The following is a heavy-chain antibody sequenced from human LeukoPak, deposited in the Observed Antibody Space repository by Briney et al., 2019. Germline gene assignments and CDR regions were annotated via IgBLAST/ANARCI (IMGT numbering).Heavy chain of an antibody. V-gene: IGHV1-46*01. CDR3: VREDPNTYLFDF. D-gene: IGHD2-8*01. Sequence: ASVKVSCKASGYTFTSYHMHWVRQARGQGLECRGIVKSSGDITLYAQKFQGRVTVTRDTSTSTVYMELRSLRSEDTAVYYCVREDPNTYLFDFWGQGTLVTVSS. CDR2: VKSSGDIT. CDR1: GYTFTSYH. J-gene: IGHJ4*02.